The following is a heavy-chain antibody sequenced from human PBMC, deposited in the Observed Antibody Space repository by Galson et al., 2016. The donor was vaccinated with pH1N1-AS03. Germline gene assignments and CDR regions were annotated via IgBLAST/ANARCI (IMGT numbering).Heavy chain of an antibody. CDR1: GDSTFDYY. D-gene: IGHD3-3*01. CDR3: ARDPPLEIGWYFDL. CDR2: IQTTGNT. V-gene: IGHV4-4*09. Sequence: SETLSLTCTVSGDSTFDYYWNWIRQPPGKGLEWIGYIQTTGNTKYNPSLKSRVTMSIDTSKNQFSLHLMSVTAAETALYYCARDPPLEIGWYFDLWGRGTLVTVSS. J-gene: IGHJ2*01.